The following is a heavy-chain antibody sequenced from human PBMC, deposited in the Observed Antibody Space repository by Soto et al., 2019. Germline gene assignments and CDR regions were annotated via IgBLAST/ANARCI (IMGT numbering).Heavy chain of an antibody. J-gene: IGHJ6*02. CDR1: GGTFSRHA. Sequence: SVKVSCKASGGTFSRHAISWVRQAPGQGLEWMGGIIPIFGTANYAQKFQGRVTITADESTSTAYMELSSLRSEDTAVYYCARAGYSYGSGSGMDVWGQGTTVTVSS. D-gene: IGHD5-18*01. V-gene: IGHV1-69*13. CDR3: ARAGYSYGSGSGMDV. CDR2: IIPIFGTA.